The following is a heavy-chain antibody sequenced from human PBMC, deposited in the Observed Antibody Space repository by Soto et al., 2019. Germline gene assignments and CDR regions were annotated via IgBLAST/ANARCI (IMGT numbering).Heavy chain of an antibody. CDR2: IYYSGST. Sequence: SETLSLTCTVSGGSVSSGSYYWSWIRQPPGKGLEWIGYIYYSGSTNYNPSLKSRVTISVDTSKNQFSLKLSSVTAADTAVYYCASEYYYGSGSYWRGYFDYWGQGTLVTVSS. CDR3: ASEYYYGSGSYWRGYFDY. J-gene: IGHJ4*02. V-gene: IGHV4-61*01. CDR1: GGSVSSGSYY. D-gene: IGHD3-10*01.